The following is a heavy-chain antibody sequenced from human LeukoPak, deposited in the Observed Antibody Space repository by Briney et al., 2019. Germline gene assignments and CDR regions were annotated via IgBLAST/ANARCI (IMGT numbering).Heavy chain of an antibody. CDR1: GFTCSYE. D-gene: IGHD3-22*01. CDR3: ARDYYDSLDY. V-gene: IGHV3-48*03. Sequence: PGGSLRLSCAASGFTCSYEMNWVRQAPGKGLEWVSYISSSGSTIYYADSVKGRFTISRDNAKNSLYLQMNSLRAEDTAVYYCARDYYDSLDYWGQGTLVTVSS. J-gene: IGHJ4*02. CDR2: ISSSGSTI.